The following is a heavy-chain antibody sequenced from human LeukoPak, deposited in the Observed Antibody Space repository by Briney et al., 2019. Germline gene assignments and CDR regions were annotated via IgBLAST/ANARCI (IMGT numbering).Heavy chain of an antibody. J-gene: IGHJ2*01. CDR1: GGSISSYY. CDR3: ARGPRPQITIFGVVTSSYWYFDL. V-gene: IGHV4-59*01. Sequence: SETLSLTCTVSGGSISSYYWSWIRQPPGKGLEWIGYICYSGSTNYNPSLKSRVTISVDTSKNQFSLKLSSVTAADTAVYYCARGPRPQITIFGVVTSSYWYFDLWGRGTLVTVSS. CDR2: ICYSGST. D-gene: IGHD3-3*01.